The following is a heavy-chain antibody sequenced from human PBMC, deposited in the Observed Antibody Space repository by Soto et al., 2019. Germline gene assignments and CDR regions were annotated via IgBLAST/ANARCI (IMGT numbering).Heavy chain of an antibody. V-gene: IGHV4-61*01. J-gene: IGHJ4*02. CDR3: ARDPRGDYFAS. CDR2: IYYSGST. CDR1: GSSVSSGTYY. Sequence: QVQLQESGPGLVKPSETLSLTCTVSGSSVSSGTYYWNWIRQSPGQKLEWIGYIYYSGSTHYKSSLKGRVTISVGLSRNQFSLRLNSVTTADTAVYYCARDPRGDYFASWGQGILVTVSS.